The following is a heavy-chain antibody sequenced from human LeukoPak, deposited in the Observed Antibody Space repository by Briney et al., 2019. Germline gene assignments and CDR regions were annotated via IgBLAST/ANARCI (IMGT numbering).Heavy chain of an antibody. CDR2: IKHDGSEK. CDR1: GFIFTNYF. V-gene: IGHV3-7*01. D-gene: IGHD3-3*01. J-gene: IGHJ4*02. Sequence: GGSLRLSCAASGFIFTNYFMSWVRQAPGKGLEWVASIKHDGSEKYYVDSVRGRITISRDNTMNSLYLQMSSLRAEDTVVYYCATDRGWRTSGYYLYYFEYWGQGTLVTYSS. CDR3: ATDRGWRTSGYYLYYFEY.